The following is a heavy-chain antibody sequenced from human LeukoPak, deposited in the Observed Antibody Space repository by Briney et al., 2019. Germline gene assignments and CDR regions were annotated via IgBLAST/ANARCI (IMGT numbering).Heavy chain of an antibody. CDR1: GVSISSGSNY. D-gene: IGHD3-10*01. J-gene: IGHJ5*02. CDR2: IYTSGST. V-gene: IGHV4-61*02. Sequence: SETLSLTCSVSGVSISSGSNYWSWIRQPAGKGLEWIGRIYTSGSTNYNPSLKSRVTISVDTSKNQFSLKLSSVTAADTAVYYCARRLRSGSYYNAKYNWFDPWGQGTLVTVSS. CDR3: ARRLRSGSYYNAKYNWFDP.